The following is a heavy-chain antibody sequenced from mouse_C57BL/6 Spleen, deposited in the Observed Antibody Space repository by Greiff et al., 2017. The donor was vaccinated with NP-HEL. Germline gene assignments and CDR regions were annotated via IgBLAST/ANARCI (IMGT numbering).Heavy chain of an antibody. CDR1: GYTFTSYW. CDR2: IDPSDSYT. J-gene: IGHJ1*03. V-gene: IGHV1-69*01. D-gene: IGHD1-1*01. CDR3: ARKRGYGSSLYWYLDV. Sequence: VQLQQPGAELVMPGASVKLSCKASGYTFTSYWMHWVKQRPGQGLEWIGEIDPSDSYTNYNQKFKGKSTLTVDKSSSTAYMQLSSLTSEDSAVYYCARKRGYGSSLYWYLDVGGTGTTVTVSS.